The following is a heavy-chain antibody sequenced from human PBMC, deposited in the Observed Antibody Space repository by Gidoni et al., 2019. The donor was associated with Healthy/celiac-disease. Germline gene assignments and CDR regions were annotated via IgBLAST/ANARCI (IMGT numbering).Heavy chain of an antibody. CDR2: IKSKTDGGTT. J-gene: IGHJ6*02. D-gene: IGHD4-17*01. V-gene: IGHV3-15*01. Sequence: EVQLVESGGGLVKPGGSLRLSCAASGFTFSNAWMSWVRQAPGKGLEWVGRIKSKTDGGTTDYAAPVKGRFTISRDDSKNTLYLQMNSLKTEDTAVYYCTTVPNDYGDYNGGFYYYYGMDVWGQGTTVTVSS. CDR3: TTVPNDYGDYNGGFYYYYGMDV. CDR1: GFTFSNAW.